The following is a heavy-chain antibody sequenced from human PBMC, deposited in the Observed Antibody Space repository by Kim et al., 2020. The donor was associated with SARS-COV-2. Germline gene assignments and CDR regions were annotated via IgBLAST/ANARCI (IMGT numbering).Heavy chain of an antibody. Sequence: HYPPLKSRVTISVDTTKKQFSLKLSSVTGADTAVYYCARHGTVVSPLDYWGQGTLVTVSS. D-gene: IGHD2-15*01. CDR3: ARHGTVVSPLDY. V-gene: IGHV4-39*01. J-gene: IGHJ4*02.